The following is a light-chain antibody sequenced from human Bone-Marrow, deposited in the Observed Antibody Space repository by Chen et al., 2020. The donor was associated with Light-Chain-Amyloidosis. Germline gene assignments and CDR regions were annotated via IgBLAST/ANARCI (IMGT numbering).Light chain of an antibody. J-gene: IGLJ2*01. V-gene: IGLV1-40*01. CDR1: TSNIGPGFG. Sequence: SVLTQPPSVSGAPAQSVTISCTGSTSNIGPGFGINWYQQLPGIAPKLLNTGNNNRPSGVPDRFAGSKSGTSASLAITRLQSEDEGDYYCPSYDSSLSGVVFGGGTKLTVL. CDR3: PSYDSSLSGVV. CDR2: GNN.